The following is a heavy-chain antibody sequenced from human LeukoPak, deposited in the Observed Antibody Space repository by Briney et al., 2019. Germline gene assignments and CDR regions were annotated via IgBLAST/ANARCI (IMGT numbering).Heavy chain of an antibody. CDR1: GFTFSSYA. D-gene: IGHD3-9*01. Sequence: PGGSLRLSCAASGFTFSSYAMHWVRQAPGKGLEWVAVISYDGSNKYYADSVKGRFTISRDNSKNTLYLQMNSLRSEDTAVYYCARDLRLTGDRAFDYWGQGTLVTVSS. CDR2: ISYDGSNK. V-gene: IGHV3-30*04. J-gene: IGHJ4*02. CDR3: ARDLRLTGDRAFDY.